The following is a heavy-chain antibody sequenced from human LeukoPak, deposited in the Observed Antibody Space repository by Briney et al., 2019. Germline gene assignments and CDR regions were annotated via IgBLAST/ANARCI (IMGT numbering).Heavy chain of an antibody. CDR1: GFTFSSYG. J-gene: IGHJ4*02. D-gene: IGHD6-19*01. CDR3: AKAQRAGTLY. Sequence: GGSLRLSCAASGFTFSSYGMHWVRPAPAKGLEWVAFIRYDGSNKYYADSVKGRFTISRDNSKNTLYLQMNSLRAEDTAVYYCAKAQRAGTLYWGQGTLVTVSS. V-gene: IGHV3-30*02. CDR2: IRYDGSNK.